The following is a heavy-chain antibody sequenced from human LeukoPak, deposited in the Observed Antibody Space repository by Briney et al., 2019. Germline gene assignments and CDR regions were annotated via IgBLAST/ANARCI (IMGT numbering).Heavy chain of an antibody. CDR3: AHFGFKGYCSSTSCYAANAFDI. Sequence: SGPTLVNPTQTLTLTCTFSGFSLSTRGVGVGWIRQPPGKALEWLALIYWDDDKRYSPSLKSRLTITKDTSKNQVVLTMTNMDPVDTATYYCAHFGFKGYCSSTSCYAANAFDIWGQGTMVTVSS. J-gene: IGHJ3*02. CDR2: IYWDDDK. CDR1: GFSLSTRGVG. D-gene: IGHD2-2*01. V-gene: IGHV2-5*02.